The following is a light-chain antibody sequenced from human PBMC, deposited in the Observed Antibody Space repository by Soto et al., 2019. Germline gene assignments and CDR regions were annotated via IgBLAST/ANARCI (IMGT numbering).Light chain of an antibody. CDR1: QSLSSN. CDR2: RAS. J-gene: IGKJ2*01. V-gene: IGKV3-15*01. CDR3: QQYNNSPYP. Sequence: ELVMPQSPATLSVSAGERATISCRASQSLSSNLAWYQQKPGQAPRLRIYRASTRATGVPARFSVSGSGTEFTLTISSLQSEDSSVYYGQQYNNSPYPFGQGTK.